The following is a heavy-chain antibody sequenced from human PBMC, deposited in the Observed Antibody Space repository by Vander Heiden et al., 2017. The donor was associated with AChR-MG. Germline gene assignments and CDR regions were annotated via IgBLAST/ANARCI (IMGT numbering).Heavy chain of an antibody. CDR3: ANFQWLFEYFQH. D-gene: IGHD3-22*01. J-gene: IGHJ1*01. CDR2: ISGSGGST. Sequence: PWGSLRLSCAASGFTFSSYAMSWVRQAPGKGLEWVSAISGSGGSTYYADSVKGRFTISRDNSKNTLYLQMNSLRAEDTAVYYCANFQWLFEYFQHWGQGTLVTVSS. V-gene: IGHV3-23*01. CDR1: GFTFSSYA.